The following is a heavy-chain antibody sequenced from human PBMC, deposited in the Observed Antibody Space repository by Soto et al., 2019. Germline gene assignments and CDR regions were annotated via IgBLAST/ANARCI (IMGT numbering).Heavy chain of an antibody. Sequence: VQLVQSGAEVKKPGSSVKVSCKASGGTFSSYAISWVRQAPGQGLEWMGGIIPIFGTANYAQKFQGRVTITADESTSTAYMELSSLRSEDTAVYYCARGHGSGSYFRAYYYYGMDVWGQGTTVTVSS. J-gene: IGHJ6*02. D-gene: IGHD3-10*01. CDR3: ARGHGSGSYFRAYYYYGMDV. V-gene: IGHV1-69*01. CDR2: IIPIFGTA. CDR1: GGTFSSYA.